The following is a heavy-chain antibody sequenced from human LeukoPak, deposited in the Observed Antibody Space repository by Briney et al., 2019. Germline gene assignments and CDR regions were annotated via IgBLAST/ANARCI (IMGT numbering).Heavy chain of an antibody. V-gene: IGHV3-23*01. CDR1: GFSFSSFA. CDR3: AKAETSDIVPDWFDP. D-gene: IGHD2-8*01. Sequence: PGGSLRLSCATSGFSFSSFAMTWVRQAPGKGLEWVSTVSGSGVSTYYADSVKGRFTISRDNSKNTLYLQMNSLRAEDTAVYYCAKAETSDIVPDWFDPWGQGTLVTVSS. CDR2: VSGSGVST. J-gene: IGHJ5*02.